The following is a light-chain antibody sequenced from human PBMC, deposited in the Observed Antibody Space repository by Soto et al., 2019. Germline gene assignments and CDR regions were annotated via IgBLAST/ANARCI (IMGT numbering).Light chain of an antibody. J-gene: IGLJ1*01. CDR3: SSYTSSSTVV. V-gene: IGLV2-14*01. CDR2: EVS. Sequence: QYALTQPASVSGSPGQSITISCTGTSSDVGGYNYVSWSQQHPGKAPKLMIYEVSNRPSGVSNRFSGSKSGYTASLTISGLQAEDEADYYCSSYTSSSTVVFGTGTKLTVL. CDR1: SSDVGGYNY.